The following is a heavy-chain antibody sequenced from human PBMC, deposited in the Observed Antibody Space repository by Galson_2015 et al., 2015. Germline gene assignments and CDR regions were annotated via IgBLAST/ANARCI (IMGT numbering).Heavy chain of an antibody. J-gene: IGHJ6*02. V-gene: IGHV3-74*01. CDR2: INSDGSST. CDR1: GFTFSSYW. CDR3: ARALAAAVHYYGMDV. D-gene: IGHD6-13*01. Sequence: SLRLSCAASGFTFSSYWMHWVRQAPGKGLVWVSRINSDGSSTSYADSVKGRFTISRDNAKNTLYLQMNSLRAEDTAVHYCARALAAAVHYYGMDVWGQGTTVTVSS.